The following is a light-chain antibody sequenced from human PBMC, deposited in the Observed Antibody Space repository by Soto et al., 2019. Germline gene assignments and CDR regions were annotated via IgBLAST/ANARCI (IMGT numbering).Light chain of an antibody. CDR1: REHSTYT. Sequence: QSVLTQSPSASASLGASVKLTCTLSREHSTYTIAWHQQQPDKGPRYLMKLKSDGSHSKGDGIPDRFSGSSSGAERYLTISSLQSEDEADYYCQTWGTGIRVFGGGTKLTVL. V-gene: IGLV4-69*01. J-gene: IGLJ3*02. CDR2: LKSDGSH. CDR3: QTWGTGIRV.